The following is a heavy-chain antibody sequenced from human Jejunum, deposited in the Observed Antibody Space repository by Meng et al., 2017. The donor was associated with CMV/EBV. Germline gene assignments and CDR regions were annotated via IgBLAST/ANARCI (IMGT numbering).Heavy chain of an antibody. CDR1: GFSLSTSEVG. D-gene: IGHD2-2*01. CDR3: ALFTRSWFDP. CDR2: IYCDDAK. V-gene: IGHV2-5*02. Sequence: IHLQESCPTLLKPTRTLTLTCTFSGFSLSTSEVGVGWIRQPPGKALEWLAVIYCDDAKRHSPSLKSRLTITKDTSKNQVVLTLTNMDPVDTATYYCALFTRSWFDPWGQGTLVTVSS. J-gene: IGHJ5*02.